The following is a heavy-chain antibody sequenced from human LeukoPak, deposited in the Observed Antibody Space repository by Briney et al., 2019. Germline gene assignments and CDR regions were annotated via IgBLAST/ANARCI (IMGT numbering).Heavy chain of an antibody. J-gene: IGHJ3*02. CDR2: IGWDDDK. D-gene: IGHD6-6*01. CDR3: ARITAGRLYAFDI. CDR1: GFSLSTSGMC. Sequence: ESGPTPVNPTQTPTLTCTFSGFSLSTSGMCVSWIRQPPRKALEWLARIGWDDDKYYSTSLKTRLTISKDTSKNQVVLTMTNMDPVDTATYYCARITAGRLYAFDIWGQGTMVTVSS. V-gene: IGHV2-70*11.